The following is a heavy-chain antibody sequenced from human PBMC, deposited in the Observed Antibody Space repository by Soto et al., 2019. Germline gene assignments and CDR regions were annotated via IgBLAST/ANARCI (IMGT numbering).Heavy chain of an antibody. CDR3: ARGYWVTTVSRRYNWFDP. J-gene: IGHJ5*02. Sequence: QVQLVQSGAEVKKPGASVKVSCKASGYTFTSYDINWVRQATGQGLEWMGWMNPNSGNTGYAQKFQGRVTMTRNTSISTAYMELSSLRSEDTAVYYCARGYWVTTVSRRYNWFDPWGQGTLVTVSS. CDR1: GYTFTSYD. D-gene: IGHD4-17*01. CDR2: MNPNSGNT. V-gene: IGHV1-8*01.